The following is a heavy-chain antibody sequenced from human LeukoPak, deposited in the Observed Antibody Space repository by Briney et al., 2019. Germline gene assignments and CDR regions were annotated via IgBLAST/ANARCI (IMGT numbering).Heavy chain of an antibody. Sequence: SETLSLTCTVSGGSISSSSYYWGWIRQPPGKGLEWIGSIYYSGSTYYNPSLKSRVTISVDTSKNQFSLKLSSVTAADTAVYYCARHSPELLAWFDPWGQGTLVTVSS. V-gene: IGHV4-39*01. J-gene: IGHJ5*02. CDR3: ARHSPELLAWFDP. CDR2: IYYSGST. D-gene: IGHD1-26*01. CDR1: GGSISSSSYY.